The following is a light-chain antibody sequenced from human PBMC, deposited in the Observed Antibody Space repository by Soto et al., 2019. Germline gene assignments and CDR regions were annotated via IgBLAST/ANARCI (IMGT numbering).Light chain of an antibody. CDR2: DAS. CDR3: QQYTNTNNPWM. J-gene: IGKJ1*01. CDR1: QTISTW. Sequence: DIQMTQSPSTLSGSVGDRVTITCRASQTISTWMAWYQQKPGKAPKLLVYDASTLQSGVASRFSGSGSGTEFTLIISGLQPDDSATYYCQQYTNTNNPWMFGQGTKVDNK. V-gene: IGKV1-5*01.